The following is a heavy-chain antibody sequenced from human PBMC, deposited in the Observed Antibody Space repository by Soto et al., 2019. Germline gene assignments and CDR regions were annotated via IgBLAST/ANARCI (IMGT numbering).Heavy chain of an antibody. D-gene: IGHD3-9*01. CDR2: INHSGST. CDR3: ARSVGLRYFAWSRYYYYGMGV. V-gene: IGHV4-34*01. J-gene: IGHJ6*02. CDR1: GGSFSGYY. Sequence: SETLSLTCAVYGGSFSGYYWSWIRQPPEKGLEWIGEINHSGSTNYNPSLKSRVTISVDTSKNQFSLKLSSVTAAAPAVYYCARSVGLRYFAWSRYYYYGMGVWGQGTTVTVSS.